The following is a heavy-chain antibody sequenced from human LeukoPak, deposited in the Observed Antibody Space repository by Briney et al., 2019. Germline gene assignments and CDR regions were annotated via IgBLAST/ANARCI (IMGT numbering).Heavy chain of an antibody. CDR3: ARTYSIGWWYYSDY. D-gene: IGHD6-19*01. J-gene: IGHJ4*02. CDR1: GCAFTSYG. Sequence: ASVKVSCKTSGCAFTSYGISWVRQAPGQGLEWMGWISAYNGNTNYAQKLQGRVTMTTDTSTSTAYMELRSLRSDDTAVYYCARTYSIGWWYYSDYWGEGTLVTVPS. CDR2: ISAYNGNT. V-gene: IGHV1-18*01.